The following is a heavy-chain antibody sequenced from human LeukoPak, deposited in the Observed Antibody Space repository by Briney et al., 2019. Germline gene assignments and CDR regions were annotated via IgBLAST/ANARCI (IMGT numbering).Heavy chain of an antibody. J-gene: IGHJ4*02. Sequence: GGSLRLSCAASGFTVSSKYISWIRQAPGKGMVWVSRINSDGSSTSYADSVKGRFTISRDNAKNTLYLQMNSLRAEDTAVYYCARGTQYYYDSSLDYWGQGTLVTVSS. D-gene: IGHD3-22*01. CDR3: ARGTQYYYDSSLDY. CDR2: INSDGSST. V-gene: IGHV3-74*01. CDR1: GFTVSSKY.